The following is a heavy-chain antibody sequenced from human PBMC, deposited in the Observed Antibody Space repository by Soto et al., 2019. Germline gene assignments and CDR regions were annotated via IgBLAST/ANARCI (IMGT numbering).Heavy chain of an antibody. CDR2: VSGNGEDL. Sequence: DVLLVESGGGLVQPGGSLRLTCKVSGFSLDDYAMHWVRQPPGKGLEWVSGVSGNGEDLDYAAPVRGRFAISRERPGNSLFLQMNSLRVEDSAFYYCAQGGGVRLGGPDCRDIQFESWGQGALVTVSS. CDR3: AQGGGVRLGGPDCRDIQFES. V-gene: IGHV3-9*01. CDR1: GFSLDDYA. J-gene: IGHJ4*02. D-gene: IGHD3-16*01.